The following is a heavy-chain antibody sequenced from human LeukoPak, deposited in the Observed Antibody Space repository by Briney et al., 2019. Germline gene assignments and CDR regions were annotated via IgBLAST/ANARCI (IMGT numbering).Heavy chain of an antibody. Sequence: SETLSLTCTVSGGSISSSYYYWGWIRQPPGKGLEWIGSIYYSGSTNYNPSLKSRVTISVDTSKNQFSLKLSSVTAADTAVYYCASSRPARYYYGSGSYYNVPWGQGTLVTVSS. CDR1: GGSISSSYYY. V-gene: IGHV4-39*07. CDR2: IYYSGST. D-gene: IGHD3-10*01. CDR3: ASSRPARYYYGSGSYYNVP. J-gene: IGHJ5*02.